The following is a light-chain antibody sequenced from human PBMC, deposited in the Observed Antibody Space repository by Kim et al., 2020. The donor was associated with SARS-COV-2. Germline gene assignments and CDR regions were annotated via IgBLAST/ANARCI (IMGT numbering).Light chain of an antibody. CDR1: QSISSY. CDR2: DAS. J-gene: IGKJ4*01. CDR3: QQRSNWPPLT. V-gene: IGKV3-11*01. Sequence: EIVLTQSPATLSLSPGERATLSCRASQSISSYLAWYQQKPGQAPRLLIYDASTAVTGIPARFSGSGSGTDFTLTISSLEPEDFAVYYCQQRSNWPPLTFGGGTKVDIK.